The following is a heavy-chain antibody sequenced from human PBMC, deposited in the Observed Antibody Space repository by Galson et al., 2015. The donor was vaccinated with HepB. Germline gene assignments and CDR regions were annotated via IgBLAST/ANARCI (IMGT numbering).Heavy chain of an antibody. CDR1: GFSFNNAW. Sequence: SLRLSCAASGFSFNNAWMGWVRQAPGKGLEWVGLIKSKIDGGTTDYAAPVKGRFTISRDDSKNTVYLQMNRLKTEDTAVYYCTTYSRYGMDVWGQGTTVTVSS. CDR2: IKSKIDGGTT. J-gene: IGHJ6*02. CDR3: TTYSRYGMDV. D-gene: IGHD2-21*01. V-gene: IGHV3-15*01.